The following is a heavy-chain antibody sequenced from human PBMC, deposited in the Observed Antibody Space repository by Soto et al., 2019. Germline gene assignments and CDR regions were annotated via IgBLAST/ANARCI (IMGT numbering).Heavy chain of an antibody. CDR2: ISGNGGSI. CDR3: TKGRGCSGGSCSWDY. J-gene: IGHJ4*02. Sequence: GGSLRLSCAASGFTFSTYAMSWVRQAPGKGLEWVSTISGNGGSIYYADSVKGRFTISRANSRNTLYLEMSSLGGEDTAVYYCTKGRGCSGGSCSWDYWGQGALVTVSS. V-gene: IGHV3-23*01. D-gene: IGHD2-15*01. CDR1: GFTFSTYA.